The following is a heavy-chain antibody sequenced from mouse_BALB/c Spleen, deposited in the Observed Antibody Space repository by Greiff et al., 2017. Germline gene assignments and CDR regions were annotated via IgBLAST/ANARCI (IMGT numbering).Heavy chain of an antibody. V-gene: IGHV14-3*02. CDR2: IDPANGNT. D-gene: IGHD1-1*01. CDR1: GFNIKDTY. CDR3: ARYYGSSYSGYFDV. J-gene: IGHJ1*01. Sequence: EVQLQQSGAELVKPGASVKLSCTASGFNIKDTYMHWVKQRPEQGLEWIGRIDPANGNTKYDPKFQGKATITADTSSNTAYLQLSSLTSEDTAVYYCARYYGSSYSGYFDVWGAGTTVTVSS.